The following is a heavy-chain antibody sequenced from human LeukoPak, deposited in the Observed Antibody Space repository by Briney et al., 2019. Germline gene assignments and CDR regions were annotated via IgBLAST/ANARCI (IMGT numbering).Heavy chain of an antibody. D-gene: IGHD6-19*01. J-gene: IGHJ4*02. V-gene: IGHV1-18*01. CDR1: GYTFTSYG. CDR2: ISAYNGNT. Sequence: ASVKVSCKASGYTFTSYGISWVRQAPGQGLEWMGWISAYNGNTNYAQKLQGRVTMTTDTSTSTAYMELRSLRSDDTAVYYCARVRPGVMQWRVFDYWGQGTLVTVSS. CDR3: ARVRPGVMQWRVFDY.